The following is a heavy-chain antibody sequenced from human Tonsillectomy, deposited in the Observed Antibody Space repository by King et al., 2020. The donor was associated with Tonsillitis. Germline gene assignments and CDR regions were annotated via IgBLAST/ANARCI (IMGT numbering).Heavy chain of an antibody. CDR3: ARDGTYCISTYCYNWFDP. J-gene: IGHJ5*02. D-gene: IGHD2-2*01. V-gene: IGHV4-61*02. CDR1: GGSISSGSYY. Sequence: QLQESGPGLVKPSQTLSLTCTVSGGSISSGSYYWSWIRQPAGKGLEWIGRIYTSGSTNYNPSLESRVSISVDTSKNQFSLQLSSVTAADTAVYYCARDGTYCISTYCYNWFDPWGQGTLVTVSS. CDR2: IYTSGST.